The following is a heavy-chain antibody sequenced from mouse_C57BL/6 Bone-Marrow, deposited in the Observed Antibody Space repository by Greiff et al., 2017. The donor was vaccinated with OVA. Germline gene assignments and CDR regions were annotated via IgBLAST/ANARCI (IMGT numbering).Heavy chain of an antibody. J-gene: IGHJ3*01. CDR1: GFTFSSYT. D-gene: IGHD3-2*02. V-gene: IGHV5-9*01. CDR3: APSAQAKAWFAY. CDR2: ISGGGGNT. Sequence: EVQLVESGGGLVKPGGSLKLSCAASGFTFSSYTMSWVRQTPEKRLEWVATISGGGGNTYYPDSVKGRFTISRDNAKNTLYLHMSSLRSEDTALYYCAPSAQAKAWFAYWGQGTLVTVSA.